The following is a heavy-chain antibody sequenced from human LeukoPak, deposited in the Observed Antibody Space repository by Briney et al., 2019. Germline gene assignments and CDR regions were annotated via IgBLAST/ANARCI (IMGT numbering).Heavy chain of an antibody. CDR3: ARLYYGSGRHTYYYYYMDV. CDR1: GGSFSGYY. V-gene: IGHV4-34*01. J-gene: IGHJ6*03. CDR2: INHSGST. Sequence: PSETLPLTCAVYGGSFSGYYWSWIRQPPGKGLEWIGEINHSGSTNYNPSLKSRVTISVDTSKNQFSLKLSSVTAADTAVYYCARLYYGSGRHTYYYYYMDVWGKGTTVTISS. D-gene: IGHD3-10*01.